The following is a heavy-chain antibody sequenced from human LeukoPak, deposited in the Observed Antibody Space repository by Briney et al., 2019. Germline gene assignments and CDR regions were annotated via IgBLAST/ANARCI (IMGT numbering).Heavy chain of an antibody. V-gene: IGHV3-48*04. J-gene: IGHJ6*03. D-gene: IGHD3-10*01. CDR2: ISSSGSTI. CDR1: GFTFSRYS. CDR3: ASLPRGYGSGNYYYYMDV. Sequence: PGGSLRLSCAASGFTFSRYSMNWVRQTPGKGLEWVSYISSSGSTIYYADPVKGRFTISRDNAKNSLYLQMNSLRAEDTAVYYCASLPRGYGSGNYYYYMDVWGKGTTVTISS.